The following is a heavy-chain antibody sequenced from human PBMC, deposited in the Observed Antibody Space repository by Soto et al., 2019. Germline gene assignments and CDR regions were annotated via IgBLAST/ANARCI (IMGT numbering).Heavy chain of an antibody. J-gene: IGHJ6*02. D-gene: IGHD5-18*01. CDR3: ARDHVYRGYSYGPGFYYSYGMDV. Sequence: QVQLVQSGAEVKKPGSSVKVSCKASGGTFSSYAISWVRQAPGQGLEWMGGIIPIFGTANYAQKFQGRVTITADESPSTAYMELSSLRSDDTAVYYCARDHVYRGYSYGPGFYYSYGMDVWGQGTTVTVSS. V-gene: IGHV1-69*01. CDR2: IIPIFGTA. CDR1: GGTFSSYA.